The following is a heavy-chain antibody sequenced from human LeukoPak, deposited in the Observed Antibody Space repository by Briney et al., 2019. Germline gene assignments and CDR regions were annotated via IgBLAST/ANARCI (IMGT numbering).Heavy chain of an antibody. J-gene: IGHJ4*02. V-gene: IGHV3-66*01. Sequence: GGSLRLSCAASGFTVSSNYMSWVRQAPGKGLEWVSVIYSGGSTYYADSVKGRFTISRDNSKNTLYLQMNSLRAEDTAVYYCARGTLLYYFDYWGQGTLVTVSS. D-gene: IGHD3-10*01. CDR1: GFTVSSNY. CDR2: IYSGGST. CDR3: ARGTLLYYFDY.